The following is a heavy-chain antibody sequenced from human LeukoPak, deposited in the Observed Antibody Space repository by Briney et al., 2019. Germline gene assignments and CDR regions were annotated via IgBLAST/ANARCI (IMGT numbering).Heavy chain of an antibody. D-gene: IGHD4-17*01. Sequence: SVKVSCKASGGTFSSYAISWVRQAPGQGLEWMGRIIPIFGTANYAQKFQGRVTITTGESTSTAYMELSSLRSEDTAVYYCARSDYGDYVDYWGQGTLVTVSS. V-gene: IGHV1-69*05. CDR3: ARSDYGDYVDY. CDR1: GGTFSSYA. J-gene: IGHJ4*02. CDR2: IIPIFGTA.